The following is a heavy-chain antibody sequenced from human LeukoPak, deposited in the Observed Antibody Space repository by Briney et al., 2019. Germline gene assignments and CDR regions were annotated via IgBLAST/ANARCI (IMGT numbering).Heavy chain of an antibody. D-gene: IGHD5-12*01. CDR2: IWYDGSNK. V-gene: IGHV3-33*01. CDR3: ARGTDMTPISGYYSFVY. J-gene: IGHJ4*02. CDR1: GFTFSSYG. Sequence: PGGSLRLSCAASGFTFSSYGMHWVRQAPGKGLEWVAVIWYDGSNKYYADSVKGRFTISRDNSKNTLYLQMNSLRAEDTAVYYCARGTDMTPISGYYSFVYWGQGTLVSVSS.